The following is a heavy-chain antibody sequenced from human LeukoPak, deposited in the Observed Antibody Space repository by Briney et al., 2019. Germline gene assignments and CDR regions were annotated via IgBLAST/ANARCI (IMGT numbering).Heavy chain of an antibody. Sequence: GGSLRLSCTAFEFSFSNYGMHWLRQAPGKGLEWVAQIFFDGSTKYYADSVKGRFTISRDNSKNTLLLQMNTLRAEDTAVYYCARSYGGNSELTDFWGQGTLVTVSS. CDR2: IFFDGSTK. CDR3: ARSYGGNSELTDF. V-gene: IGHV3-33*01. CDR1: EFSFSNYG. D-gene: IGHD4-23*01. J-gene: IGHJ4*02.